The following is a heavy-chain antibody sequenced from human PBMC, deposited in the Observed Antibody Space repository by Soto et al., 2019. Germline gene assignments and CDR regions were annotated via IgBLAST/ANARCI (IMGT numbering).Heavy chain of an antibody. CDR1: GGSFSGYY. CDR2: IHHSGST. V-gene: IGHV4-34*01. Sequence: QVQLQQWGAGLLKPSETLSLTCGVSGGSFSGYYWIWIRQPPGKGLEWSGEIHHSGSTNYYPSLESRVTISLVTSKNQFSLKLSSVTAADTAVYYCARGLSPWSTNTDWFDPWGQGILVTVSS. J-gene: IGHJ5*02. CDR3: ARGLSPWSTNTDWFDP. D-gene: IGHD2-8*01.